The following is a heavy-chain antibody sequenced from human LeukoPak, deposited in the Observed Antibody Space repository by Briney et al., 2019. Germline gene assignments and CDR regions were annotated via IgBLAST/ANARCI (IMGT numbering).Heavy chain of an antibody. D-gene: IGHD3-3*01. CDR1: GYTFTSYD. CDR2: MNPNSGNT. CDR3: ARVGKRFLEWLPHYYYYYGMDV. J-gene: IGHJ6*02. Sequence: ASVKVSCKASGYTFTSYDINWVRQATGQGLEWMGWMNPNSGNTGYAQKFQGRVTMTRNTSISTAYMELSSLRSEDTAVYYCARVGKRFLEWLPHYYYYYGMDVWGQGTTVTVSS. V-gene: IGHV1-8*01.